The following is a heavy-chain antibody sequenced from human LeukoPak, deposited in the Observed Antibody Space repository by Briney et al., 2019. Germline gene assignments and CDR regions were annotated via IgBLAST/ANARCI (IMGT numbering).Heavy chain of an antibody. D-gene: IGHD2-15*01. CDR1: GFTFSSYA. CDR3: AKDGGYRVRNNWFDP. J-gene: IGHJ5*02. Sequence: GGSLRLSCAASGFTFSSYAMSWVRQAPRKGLEWVSAISGSGGSTYYADSVKGRFTISRDNSKNTLYLQMNSLRAEDTAVYYSAKDGGYRVRNNWFDPWGQGTLVTVSS. V-gene: IGHV3-23*01. CDR2: ISGSGGST.